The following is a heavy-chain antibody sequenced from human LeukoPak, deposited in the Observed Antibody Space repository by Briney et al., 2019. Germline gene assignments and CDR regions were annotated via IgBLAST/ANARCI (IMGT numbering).Heavy chain of an antibody. CDR2: IYSGGRT. Sequence: GGSLRLSCAASGFTVRSNYMSWVRQAPGKGLEWVAVIYSGGRTDYADSVKGRFTISRDNLKNTVYLQMNSPRADDTAVYYCARDSSSDYGVLDYWGQGSLVTVSS. CDR3: ARDSSSDYGVLDY. D-gene: IGHD4-17*01. J-gene: IGHJ4*02. CDR1: GFTVRSNY. V-gene: IGHV3-53*01.